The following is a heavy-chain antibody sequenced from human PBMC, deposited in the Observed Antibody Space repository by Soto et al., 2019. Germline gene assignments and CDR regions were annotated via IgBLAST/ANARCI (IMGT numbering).Heavy chain of an antibody. V-gene: IGHV1-69*06. CDR2: IIPLFGTA. CDR3: AREGASIVGATGAFDM. Sequence: QVQLVQSGAEVQRPGSSVKVSCTASGGTFSTYPIHWVRQAPGQGLEWMGGIIPLFGTANFAQKLQGRVTITADTSTNTVHVELRSLGSDGPAIYYCAREGASIVGATGAFDMWGQGTMVSVSS. CDR1: GGTFSTYP. D-gene: IGHD1-26*01. J-gene: IGHJ3*02.